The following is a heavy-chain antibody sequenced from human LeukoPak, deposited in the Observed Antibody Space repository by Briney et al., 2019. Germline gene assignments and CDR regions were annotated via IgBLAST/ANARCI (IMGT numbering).Heavy chain of an antibody. CDR3: ARQVTRTPDESTLDY. D-gene: IGHD2-21*02. CDR2: IYYSGST. Sequence: SEPLSLTCTVSGGSISSYYWSWIRQPPGKGLEWIGYIYYSGSTNYNPSLKSRVTISVDTSKNQFSLKLSSVTAADTAVYYCARQVTRTPDESTLDYWGQGTLVTVSS. J-gene: IGHJ4*02. V-gene: IGHV4-59*08. CDR1: GGSISSYY.